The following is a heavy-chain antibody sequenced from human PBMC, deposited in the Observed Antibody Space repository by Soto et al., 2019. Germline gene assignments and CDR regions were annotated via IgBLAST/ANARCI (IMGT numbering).Heavy chain of an antibody. CDR2: INHSGST. CDR3: ARGRIWFGELLVYYYYGMDV. J-gene: IGHJ6*02. D-gene: IGHD3-10*01. Sequence: SETLSLTCAVYGGSFSGYYWSWIRQPPGKGQDWIGEINHSGSTNYNPSLKSRVTISVDTSKNQFSLKLSSVTAADTAVYYCARGRIWFGELLVYYYYGMDVWGQGTTVTVSS. CDR1: GGSFSGYY. V-gene: IGHV4-34*01.